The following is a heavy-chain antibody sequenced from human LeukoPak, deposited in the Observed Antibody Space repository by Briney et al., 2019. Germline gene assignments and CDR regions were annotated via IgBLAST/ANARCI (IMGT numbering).Heavy chain of an antibody. CDR3: ARDLRAYSCGWTSDY. J-gene: IGHJ4*02. CDR2: ISSSSSYI. CDR1: GFTFSSYS. Sequence: GGSLKLSWAASGFTFSSYSMKWVRQAPGEGLEWVSSISSSSSYIYYADAVKGRFTVSRDNDKNPLYLQMNSLRAEDTAVYYCARDLRAYSCGWTSDYWGQGTLVTVSS. V-gene: IGHV3-21*01. D-gene: IGHD6-19*01.